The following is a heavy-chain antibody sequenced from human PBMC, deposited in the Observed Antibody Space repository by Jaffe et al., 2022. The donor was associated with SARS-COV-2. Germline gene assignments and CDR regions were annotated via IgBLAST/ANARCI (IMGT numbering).Heavy chain of an antibody. CDR1: GFTFSSYG. V-gene: IGHV3-30*18. Sequence: QVQLVESGGGVVQPGRSLRLSCAASGFTFSSYGMHWVRQAPGKGLEWVAVISYDGSNKYYADSVKGRFTISRDNSKNTLYLQMNSLRAEDTAVYYCAKGSWELLGIDYWGQGTLVTVSS. CDR3: AKGSWELLGIDY. CDR2: ISYDGSNK. D-gene: IGHD1-26*01. J-gene: IGHJ4*02.